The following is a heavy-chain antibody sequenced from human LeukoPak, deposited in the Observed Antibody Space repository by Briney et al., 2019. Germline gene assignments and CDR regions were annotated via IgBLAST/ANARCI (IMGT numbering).Heavy chain of an antibody. V-gene: IGHV4-34*01. J-gene: IGHJ4*02. CDR3: ARDLRYFDWLLGY. CDR1: GGSFSGYY. Sequence: SETLSLTCAVYGGSFSGYYWSWIRQPPGKGLEWIGEINHSGSTNYNPSLKSRVTISVDTSKNQFSLKLSSVTAADTAVYYCARDLRYFDWLLGYWGQGTLVTVSS. D-gene: IGHD3-9*01. CDR2: INHSGST.